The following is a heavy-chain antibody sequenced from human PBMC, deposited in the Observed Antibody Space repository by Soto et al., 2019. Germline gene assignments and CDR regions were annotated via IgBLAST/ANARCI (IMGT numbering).Heavy chain of an antibody. CDR2: ISAYNSNT. CDR1: GYTFTSYG. CDR3: ARDPGFGWLSDQPIYYFDY. J-gene: IGHJ4*02. D-gene: IGHD3-9*01. V-gene: IGHV1-18*01. Sequence: ASVKVSCKASGYTFTSYGISWVRQAPGQGLEWMGRISAYNSNTNYAQKHQGRVTMTTDTSTSTAYMELRSLSSDDTAVFYCARDPGFGWLSDQPIYYFDYWGQGTLVTVSS.